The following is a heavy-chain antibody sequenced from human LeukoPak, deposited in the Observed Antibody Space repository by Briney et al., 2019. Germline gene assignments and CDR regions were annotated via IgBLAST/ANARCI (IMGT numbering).Heavy chain of an antibody. CDR2: LYYSGSS. J-gene: IGHJ4*02. D-gene: IGHD1-26*01. CDR3: AKSGGYGLIDY. CDR1: GGSISSSDFY. V-gene: IGHV4-39*01. Sequence: NTSETLSLTCSVSGGSISSSDFYWGWIRQTPGKGLEWIGSLYYSGSSYYNPSLKSRVTISVDTSKNQFSLRLNSVTAADTAMYFCAKSGGYGLIDYWGQGTRVIVSS.